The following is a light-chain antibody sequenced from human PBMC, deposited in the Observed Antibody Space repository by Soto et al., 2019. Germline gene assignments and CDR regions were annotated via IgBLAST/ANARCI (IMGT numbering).Light chain of an antibody. CDR1: QSLLHSSGYTY. CDR2: SAS. J-gene: IGKJ3*01. V-gene: IGKV2-28*01. Sequence: DIVMTQSPLSLPVTPGEPAAISCRSSQSLLHSSGYTYLDWYLQKPGQSPQLLIHSASNRASGVPDSFSDTGSGTDFTLHISRVEAEDVGVYFCMQALQTPPTFGPGTRVDI. CDR3: MQALQTPPT.